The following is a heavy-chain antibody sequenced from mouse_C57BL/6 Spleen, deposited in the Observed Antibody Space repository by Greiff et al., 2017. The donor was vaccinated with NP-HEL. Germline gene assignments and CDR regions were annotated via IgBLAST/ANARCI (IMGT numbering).Heavy chain of an antibody. CDR2: IYPGSGNT. V-gene: IGHV1-76*01. CDR3: ARNWDLDY. J-gene: IGHJ4*01. Sequence: VQLQQSGAELVRPGASVKLSCKASGYTFTDYYINWVKQRPGQGLEWIARIYPGSGNTYYNEKFKGKATLTAEKSSSTAYMQLSSLTSEDSAVYFCARNWDLDYWGQGTSVTVSS. D-gene: IGHD4-1*01. CDR1: GYTFTDYY.